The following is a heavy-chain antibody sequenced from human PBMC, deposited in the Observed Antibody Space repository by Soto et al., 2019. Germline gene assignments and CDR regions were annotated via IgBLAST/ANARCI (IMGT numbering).Heavy chain of an antibody. D-gene: IGHD1-26*01. Sequence: QVQLVQSGAEVKKPGSSVKVSCKASGGTFSTYAITWVRQAPGQGLEWLGGIIPIFGTTDYARKSQGRVTITAAESTSTVFIDLSSLTSEDTAVYYCARGVGAYYFDYWGQGTLVTVSS. J-gene: IGHJ4*02. CDR2: IIPIFGTT. CDR1: GGTFSTYA. V-gene: IGHV1-69*01. CDR3: ARGVGAYYFDY.